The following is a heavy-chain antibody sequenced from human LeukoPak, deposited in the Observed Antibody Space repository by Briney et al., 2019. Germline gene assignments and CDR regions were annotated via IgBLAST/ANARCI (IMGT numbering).Heavy chain of an antibody. CDR2: MNLKSGYT. Sequence: ASVKVSCKASGYTFISYDINWVRQATGQGLEWMGWMNLKSGYTGYAQKFQGRVTMTRNTYISTAYMELSSLTFEDTAVYYCATVNGAVDYWGQGTLVTVSS. J-gene: IGHJ4*02. CDR1: GYTFISYD. CDR3: ATVNGAVDY. V-gene: IGHV1-8*01. D-gene: IGHD1-26*01.